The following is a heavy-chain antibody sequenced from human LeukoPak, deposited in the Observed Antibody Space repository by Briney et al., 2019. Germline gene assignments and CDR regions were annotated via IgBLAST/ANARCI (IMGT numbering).Heavy chain of an antibody. Sequence: GGSLRPSWAASGFTFSSYAMGWGRQAPGRGVGWVSAISGSGGSTSNADSVKGRFTISRDKSKHTLYLQMNSLRAEDAAVYYCAKDQSIRRGWPTLYYFDYWGQGTLVTVSS. CDR3: AKDQSIRRGWPTLYYFDY. CDR1: GFTFSSYA. V-gene: IGHV3-23*01. CDR2: ISGSGGST. D-gene: IGHD6-19*01. J-gene: IGHJ4*02.